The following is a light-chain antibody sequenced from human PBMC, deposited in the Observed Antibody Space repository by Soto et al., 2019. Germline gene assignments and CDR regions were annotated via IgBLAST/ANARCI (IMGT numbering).Light chain of an antibody. Sequence: IQLTQSPSSLSASVGGRVTITCRASQDIAIYLAWYQQKPGEAPKLLIYAASTLYGGVPSRFSGSGSGTDFALTIPSLQAEDFATYYCQQLRMYTSTFGGGTKVEIK. V-gene: IGKV1-9*01. CDR2: AAS. J-gene: IGKJ4*01. CDR1: QDIAIY. CDR3: QQLRMYTST.